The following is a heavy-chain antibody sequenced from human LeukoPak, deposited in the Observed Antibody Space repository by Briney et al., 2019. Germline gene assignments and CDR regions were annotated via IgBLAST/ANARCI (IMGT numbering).Heavy chain of an antibody. CDR2: ISSSSSYT. V-gene: IGHV3-21*01. D-gene: IGHD3-10*01. CDR1: GFTFSNYA. Sequence: GGSLRLSCAASGFTFSNYAMSWVRQAPGKGLEWVSYISSSSSYTYYADSVKGRFTISRDNAKNSLYLQMNSLRSEDTAVYYCARDTPLWFGEFKSMDVWGKGTTVTVSS. CDR3: ARDTPLWFGEFKSMDV. J-gene: IGHJ6*03.